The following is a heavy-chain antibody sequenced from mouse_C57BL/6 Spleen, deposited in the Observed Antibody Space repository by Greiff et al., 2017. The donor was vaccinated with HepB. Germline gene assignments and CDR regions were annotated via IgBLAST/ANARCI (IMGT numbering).Heavy chain of an antibody. CDR1: GFNIKDDY. D-gene: IGHD2-5*01. J-gene: IGHJ2*01. V-gene: IGHV14-4*01. CDR2: IDPENGDT. CDR3: TTGYSKDY. Sequence: VQLQQSGAELVRPGASVKLSCTASGFNIKDDYMHWVKQRPEQGLEWIGWIDPENGDTEYASKFQGKATITADTSSNTAYLQLSSLTSEDTAVYYCTTGYSKDYWGQGTTLTVSS.